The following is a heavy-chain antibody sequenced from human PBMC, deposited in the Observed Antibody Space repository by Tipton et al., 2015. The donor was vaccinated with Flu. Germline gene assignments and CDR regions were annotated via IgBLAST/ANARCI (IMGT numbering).Heavy chain of an antibody. V-gene: IGHV4-34*01. Sequence: TLSLTCAVFGGSFSGYYWSWIRQAPGKGLEWIGEINHSGSTNYNPSLKSRLTISVDMSKNQFSLRLSSVTAADTAVYYCARAQHYDNSAYYYYYMDVWGKGTTVTVSS. CDR2: INHSGST. D-gene: IGHD3-22*01. CDR3: ARAQHYDNSAYYYYYMDV. J-gene: IGHJ6*03. CDR1: GGSFSGYY.